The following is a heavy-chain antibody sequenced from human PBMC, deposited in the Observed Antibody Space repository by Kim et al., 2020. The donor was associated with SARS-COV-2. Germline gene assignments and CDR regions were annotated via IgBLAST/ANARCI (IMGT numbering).Heavy chain of an antibody. J-gene: IGHJ4*02. V-gene: IGHV1-69*13. CDR3: ARVGQWCSGGSCYSSFDY. D-gene: IGHD2-15*01. CDR1: GGTFSSYA. Sequence: SVKVSCKASGGTFSSYAISWVRQAPGQGLEWMGGIIPIFGTANYAQKFQGRVTITADESTSTAYMELSSLRSEDTAVYYCARVGQWCSGGSCYSSFDYWGQGTLVTVSS. CDR2: IIPIFGTA.